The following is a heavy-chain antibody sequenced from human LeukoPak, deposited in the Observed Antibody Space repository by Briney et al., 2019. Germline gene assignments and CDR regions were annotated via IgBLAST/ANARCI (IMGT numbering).Heavy chain of an antibody. CDR2: ISAYNGNT. Sequence: ASVKVSCKASGYTFTSYGISWVRQAPGQGLEWMGWISAYNGNTNYAQKLQGRVTMTTDTSTSTAYMELRSLRSGDTAVYYCARAYSNYGPYYYGMDVWGQGTTVTVSS. V-gene: IGHV1-18*01. D-gene: IGHD4-4*01. J-gene: IGHJ6*02. CDR1: GYTFTSYG. CDR3: ARAYSNYGPYYYGMDV.